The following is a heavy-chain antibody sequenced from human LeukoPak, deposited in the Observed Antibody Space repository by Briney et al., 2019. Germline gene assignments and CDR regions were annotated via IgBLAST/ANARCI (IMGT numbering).Heavy chain of an antibody. J-gene: IGHJ4*02. Sequence: ASVKVSCKASGYTFTGYGISWVRQAPGQGLEWMGWISAYNGNTNYAQKLQGRVTMTTDTSTSTAHMELRSLRSDDTAVYYCARVSAMEGPSNFDYWGQGTLVTVSS. D-gene: IGHD5-18*01. V-gene: IGHV1-18*01. CDR2: ISAYNGNT. CDR1: GYTFTGYG. CDR3: ARVSAMEGPSNFDY.